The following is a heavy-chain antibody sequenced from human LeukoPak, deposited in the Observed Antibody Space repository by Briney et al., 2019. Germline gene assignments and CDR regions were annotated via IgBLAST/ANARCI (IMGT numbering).Heavy chain of an antibody. V-gene: IGHV3-7*03. CDR3: AKVGRSLQTY. Sequence: PGGSLRLSCAASGFTFSSSAMSWVRQAPGKGLEWVANIKEDGTETYYVDSVKGRFTISRDNAKNSLYLQMNSLRVEDTAVYYCAKVGRSLQTYWGQGTLVTVSS. CDR2: IKEDGTET. J-gene: IGHJ4*02. D-gene: IGHD5-24*01. CDR1: GFTFSSSA.